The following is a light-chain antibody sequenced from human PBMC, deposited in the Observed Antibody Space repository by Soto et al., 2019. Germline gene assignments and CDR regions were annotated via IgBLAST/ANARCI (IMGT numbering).Light chain of an antibody. Sequence: DSPITHSLSTVSATAEARFTNTFRASQSMSTWLAWYQQKPGKAPELLISKASNLESGVPSRFSGSGSGTEFTLTISSLQPDDFATYYCQHYNSYSEAFGQGAKVDI. J-gene: IGKJ1*01. V-gene: IGKV1-5*03. CDR1: QSMSTW. CDR3: QHYNSYSEA. CDR2: KAS.